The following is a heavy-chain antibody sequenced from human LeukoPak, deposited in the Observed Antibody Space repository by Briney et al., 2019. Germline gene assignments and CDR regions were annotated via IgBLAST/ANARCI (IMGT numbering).Heavy chain of an antibody. CDR1: GGTFSSYA. V-gene: IGHV1-69*06. CDR3: ARDAPPYYDTLTRHGMDV. D-gene: IGHD3-9*01. Sequence: ASVKVSCKASGGTFSSYAISWVRQAPGQGLEWMGGIIPIFGTANYAQKFQGRVTITADKSTSTAYMELSSLRSEDTAVYYCARDAPPYYDTLTRHGMDVWGKGTTVTVSS. J-gene: IGHJ6*04. CDR2: IIPIFGTA.